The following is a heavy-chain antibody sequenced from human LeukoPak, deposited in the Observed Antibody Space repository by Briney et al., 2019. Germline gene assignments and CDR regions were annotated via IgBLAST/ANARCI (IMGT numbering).Heavy chain of an antibody. J-gene: IGHJ5*02. Sequence: SQTLSLTCAVSGGSISRGGYSWSWIRQPPGKGLAWIGYIYHSGSTYYNPSLKSRVTISVDRSKNQFSLKLSSVTAADTAVYYCARAAWGYYGSGSPLPNWFDPWGQGTLVTVSS. CDR1: GGSISRGGYS. CDR2: IYHSGST. D-gene: IGHD3-10*01. CDR3: ARAAWGYYGSGSPLPNWFDP. V-gene: IGHV4-30-2*01.